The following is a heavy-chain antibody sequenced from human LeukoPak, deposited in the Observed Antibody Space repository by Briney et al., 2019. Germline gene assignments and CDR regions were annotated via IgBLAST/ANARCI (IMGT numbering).Heavy chain of an antibody. D-gene: IGHD4-11*01. CDR3: ARAPKGMTTVRYYYYYYMDV. J-gene: IGHJ6*03. CDR2: IYYSGST. V-gene: IGHV4-31*03. CDR1: GGSISSGGHY. Sequence: SETLSLTCTVSGGSISSGGHYWSWIRQHPGKGLEWIGYIYYSGSTYYNPSLKSRVIISVDTSKNQFSLRLSSVTAADTAVYYCARAPKGMTTVRYYYYYYMDVWGKGTTVTVSS.